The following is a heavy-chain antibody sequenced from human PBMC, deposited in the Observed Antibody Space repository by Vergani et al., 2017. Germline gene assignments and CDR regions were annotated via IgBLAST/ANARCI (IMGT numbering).Heavy chain of an antibody. V-gene: IGHV3-33*08. CDR1: GFTFSDYY. D-gene: IGHD2-2*01. Sequence: QVQLVESGGGLVKPGGSLRLSCAASGFTFSDYYMSWIRQAPGKGVEWVAVIWYEGRNKYYSHAVQGRFNLSRDNSKNTMYLKMNSLRAEDTAVYYCARVHIVLVPAAYGMDVWGQGTTVTVSS. J-gene: IGHJ6*02. CDR2: IWYEGRNK. CDR3: ARVHIVLVPAAYGMDV.